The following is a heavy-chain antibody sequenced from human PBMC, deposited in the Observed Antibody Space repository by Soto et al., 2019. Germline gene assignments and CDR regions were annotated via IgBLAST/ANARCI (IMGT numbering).Heavy chain of an antibody. Sequence: PGGSLRLSCAASGSTFSNYAMTWVRQAPGKGLEWVSGISGSGSSIYYADSVKGRFTISRDNSKNTLYLQMNSLRAEDTAVYNCAKGGDSSSWKNWFDPWGQGTLVTVSS. CDR3: AKGGDSSSWKNWFDP. CDR2: ISGSGSSI. J-gene: IGHJ5*02. D-gene: IGHD6-13*01. V-gene: IGHV3-23*01. CDR1: GSTFSNYA.